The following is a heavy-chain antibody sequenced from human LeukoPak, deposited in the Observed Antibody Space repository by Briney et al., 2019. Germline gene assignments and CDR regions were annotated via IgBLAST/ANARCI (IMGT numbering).Heavy chain of an antibody. J-gene: IGHJ6*02. V-gene: IGHV3-30-3*01. D-gene: IGHD4-17*01. CDR1: GFTFSSYS. CDR3: TRDRIPSTAYYGMDV. CDR2: ISRDGSTK. Sequence: PGRSLILSCVASGFTFSSYSMHWVRQAPGKGLEWVAVISRDGSTKYYADSVKGRFTISRDNSEKTLYLRMNSLRAEDTAVYYCTRDRIPSTAYYGMDVWGQGTTVAVSS.